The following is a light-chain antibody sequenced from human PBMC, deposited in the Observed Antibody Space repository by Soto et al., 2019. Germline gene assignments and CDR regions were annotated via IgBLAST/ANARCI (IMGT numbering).Light chain of an antibody. Sequence: QSVLTQPPSASGTPGQRVTISCSGSSSNIGINYVSWYQQFPGTAPKLLIYRNTQRPSGVPDRFSGSKSGTSASLAISGLRSEDEADYYCAVWDDSLSGRVFGGGTKLTVL. J-gene: IGLJ3*02. CDR1: SSNIGINY. CDR2: RNT. V-gene: IGLV1-47*01. CDR3: AVWDDSLSGRV.